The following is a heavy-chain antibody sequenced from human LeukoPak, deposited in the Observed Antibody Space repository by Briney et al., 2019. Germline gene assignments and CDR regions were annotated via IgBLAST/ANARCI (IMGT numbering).Heavy chain of an antibody. CDR2: ISGSSSYI. CDR3: ARDPSTYYYDSSSSDI. J-gene: IGHJ3*02. D-gene: IGHD3-22*01. Sequence: GGSLRLSCAASGFTFSSYAMSWVRQAPGKGLEWVSAISGSSSYIYYADSVKGRFTISRDNAKNSLYLQMNSLRAEDTAVYYCARDPSTYYYDSSSSDIWGQGTMVTVSS. V-gene: IGHV3-21*01. CDR1: GFTFSSYA.